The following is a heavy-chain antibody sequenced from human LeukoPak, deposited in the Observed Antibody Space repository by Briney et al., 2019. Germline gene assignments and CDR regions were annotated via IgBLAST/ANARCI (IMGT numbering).Heavy chain of an antibody. CDR2: ISGSGGST. V-gene: IGHV3-23*01. CDR1: GFTFSSYA. D-gene: IGHD5-12*01. CDR3: AKAPYSGYDPGIDY. J-gene: IGHJ4*02. Sequence: GGSLRLSCAASGFTFSSYAMSWFRQAPGKGLEWVSAISGSGGSTYYADSVKGRFTISRANSKNTLYLQMNSLRAEDTAVYYCAKAPYSGYDPGIDYWGQGTLVTVSS.